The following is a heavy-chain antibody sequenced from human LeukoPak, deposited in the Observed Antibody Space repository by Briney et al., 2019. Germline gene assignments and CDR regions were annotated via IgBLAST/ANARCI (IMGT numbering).Heavy chain of an antibody. CDR1: GGSISSYY. CDR3: ARPFPYGDSIDAFDI. Sequence: SETLSLTCTVSGGSISSYYWSWIRQPPGKGLEWIGSIYYSGSTYYNPSLKSRVTISVDTSKNQFSLKLSSVTAADTAVYYCARPFPYGDSIDAFDIWGQGTMVTVSS. CDR2: IYYSGST. D-gene: IGHD4-17*01. J-gene: IGHJ3*02. V-gene: IGHV4-59*05.